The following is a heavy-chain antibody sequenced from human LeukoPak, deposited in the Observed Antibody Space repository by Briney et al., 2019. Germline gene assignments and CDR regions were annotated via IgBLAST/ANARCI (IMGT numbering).Heavy chain of an antibody. CDR2: IYYSGST. Sequence: SETLSLACTVSGGSISSYYWSWIRQPPGKGLEWIGYIYYSGSTNYNPSLKSRVTISVDTSKNQFSLKLSSVTAADTAVYYCARTSDYYGMDVWGQGTTVTVSS. J-gene: IGHJ6*02. CDR1: GGSISSYY. CDR3: ARTSDYYGMDV. V-gene: IGHV4-59*01.